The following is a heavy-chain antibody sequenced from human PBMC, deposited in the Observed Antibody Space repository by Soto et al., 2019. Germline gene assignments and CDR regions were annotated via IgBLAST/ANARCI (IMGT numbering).Heavy chain of an antibody. CDR2: IIPVLAVT. CDR3: TIDRQSAATFDT. J-gene: IGHJ3*02. V-gene: IGHV1-69*02. Sequence: QVHLVQSGAEVKKPGSSVKVSCKAAGGTFSTYTLIWVRQAPGQGLEWMGRIIPVLAVTNSAQRFQGRVTLTADKSTSTAFMELTSLRSDDTAVYYCTIDRQSAATFDTWGQGTRVTVSS. CDR1: GGTFSTYT. D-gene: IGHD6-25*01.